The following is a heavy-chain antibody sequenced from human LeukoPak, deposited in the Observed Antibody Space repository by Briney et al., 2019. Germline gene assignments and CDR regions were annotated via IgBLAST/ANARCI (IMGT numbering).Heavy chain of an antibody. CDR3: ARPDTAMVNYYYYGMDV. J-gene: IGHJ6*02. CDR1: GFTFSSYA. V-gene: IGHV3-23*01. Sequence: GGSLRLSCAASGFTFSSYAMSWVRQAPGKGLEWVSAISGSGGSTYYADSVKGRFTISRENSKTTLYLQMNSLRAEDTAVYYCARPDTAMVNYYYYGMDVWGQGTTVTVSS. D-gene: IGHD5-18*01. CDR2: ISGSGGST.